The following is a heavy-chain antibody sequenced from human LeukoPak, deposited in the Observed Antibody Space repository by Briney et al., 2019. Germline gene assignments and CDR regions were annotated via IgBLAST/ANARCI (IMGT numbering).Heavy chain of an antibody. CDR1: GYTFTGYY. Sequence: ASVKVSCKASGYTFTGYYMHWVRQAPGQGREWMGWINPNSGGTNYAQKFQGRVTMTRDTSISTAYMELSRLRSDDTAVYYCARGEEMTTVVTEYFDYWGQGTLVTVSS. D-gene: IGHD4-23*01. V-gene: IGHV1-2*02. J-gene: IGHJ4*02. CDR2: INPNSGGT. CDR3: ARGEEMTTVVTEYFDY.